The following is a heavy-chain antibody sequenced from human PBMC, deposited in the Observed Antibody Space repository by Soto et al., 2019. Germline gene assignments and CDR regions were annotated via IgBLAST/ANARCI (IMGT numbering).Heavy chain of an antibody. CDR3: ASGYCSGGSCYSTPDY. Sequence: SETLSLTCTVSGGSISSYYWSWIRQPPGKGLEWIGYIYYSGSTNYNPSLKSRVTISVDTSKNQFSLKLSSVTAADTAVYYCASGYCSGGSCYSTPDYWGQGTLVTVSS. J-gene: IGHJ4*02. V-gene: IGHV4-59*08. CDR2: IYYSGST. D-gene: IGHD2-15*01. CDR1: GGSISSYY.